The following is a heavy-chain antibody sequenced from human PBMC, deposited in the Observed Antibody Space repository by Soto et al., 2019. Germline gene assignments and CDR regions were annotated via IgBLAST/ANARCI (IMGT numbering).Heavy chain of an antibody. Sequence: SETLSLTCAVYGGSFSGYYWSWLRQPPGKGLEWIGEINHSGSTNYNPSLKSRVTISVDTSKNQFSLKLSSLTAADTAVYYCARGIGYYDSSGYSDYWGQGTLVTVSS. CDR2: INHSGST. CDR1: GGSFSGYY. V-gene: IGHV4-34*01. J-gene: IGHJ4*02. CDR3: ARGIGYYDSSGYSDY. D-gene: IGHD3-22*01.